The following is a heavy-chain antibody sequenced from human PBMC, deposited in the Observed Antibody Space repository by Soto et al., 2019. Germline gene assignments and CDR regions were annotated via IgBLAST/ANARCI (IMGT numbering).Heavy chain of an antibody. CDR3: AKVNRKGATAYWYFDL. CDR2: ISGSGGST. Sequence: WWSLRLSCSASVFTFSSYAMRWFRQAPGKGLEWVSAISGSGGSTYYADSVKGRFTISRDNSKNTLYLQMNSLRAEDTAVYYCAKVNRKGATAYWYFDLWGRGTLVTVSS. V-gene: IGHV3-23*01. J-gene: IGHJ2*01. CDR1: VFTFSSYA. D-gene: IGHD1-26*01.